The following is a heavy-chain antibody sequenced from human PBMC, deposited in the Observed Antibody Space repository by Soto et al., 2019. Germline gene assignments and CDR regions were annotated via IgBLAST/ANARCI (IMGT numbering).Heavy chain of an antibody. V-gene: IGHV1-2*04. D-gene: IGHD6-19*01. J-gene: IGHJ4*02. CDR2: INPNSGGT. CDR3: ATSRVSIAVAGETEYYFDY. CDR1: GYTFTGYY. Sequence: QVQLVQSGAEVKKPGASVKVSCKASGYTFTGYYMHWVRQAPGQGLEWMGWINPNSGGTNYAQKFQGLVTMTRHTSISTAYMELSRLRSDDTAVYYCATSRVSIAVAGETEYYFDYWGQGTLVTVSS.